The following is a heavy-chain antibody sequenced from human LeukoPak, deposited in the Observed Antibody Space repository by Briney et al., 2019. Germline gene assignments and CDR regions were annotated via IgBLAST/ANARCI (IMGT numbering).Heavy chain of an antibody. V-gene: IGHV3-66*01. CDR2: VYSGGSI. Sequence: PGGSLRLSCAASGFTVSSKFMNWVRQAPGKGLEWVSVVYSGGSIYYADSVEGRFTVSRDNSKNTLYLQMNSLRDEDTAMYYCGAGITNAWEVLAYWGQGTMVTVSS. CDR1: GFTVSSKF. CDR3: GAGITNAWEVLAY. D-gene: IGHD3-10*01. J-gene: IGHJ4*02.